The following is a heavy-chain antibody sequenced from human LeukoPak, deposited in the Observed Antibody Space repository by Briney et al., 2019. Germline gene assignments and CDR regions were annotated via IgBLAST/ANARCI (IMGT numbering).Heavy chain of an antibody. V-gene: IGHV3-23*01. J-gene: IGHJ3*02. CDR2: ISGSGGST. CDR1: GFTFSSYA. Sequence: GGSLRLSCAASGFTFSSYAMSWVRQAPGKGLEWVSAISGSGGSTYYADSVKGRFTISRDNSMNTLYLQMNSLRAEDTAVYYCAKDLVYSSSVVSRDAFDIWGQGTMVTVSS. D-gene: IGHD6-6*01. CDR3: AKDLVYSSSVVSRDAFDI.